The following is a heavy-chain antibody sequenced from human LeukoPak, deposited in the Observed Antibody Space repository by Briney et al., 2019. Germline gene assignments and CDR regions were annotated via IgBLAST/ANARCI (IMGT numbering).Heavy chain of an antibody. Sequence: GGSLRLSCAASGFTFSSYSMNWVRQAPGKGLEWVSSISSSSSYIYYADSVKGRFTISRDNAKNSLYLQMNSLRAEDTAVYCCARDRAAYYYDSSGLPSGAFDIWGQGTMVTVSS. V-gene: IGHV3-21*01. CDR2: ISSSSSYI. CDR3: ARDRAAYYYDSSGLPSGAFDI. D-gene: IGHD3-22*01. J-gene: IGHJ3*02. CDR1: GFTFSSYS.